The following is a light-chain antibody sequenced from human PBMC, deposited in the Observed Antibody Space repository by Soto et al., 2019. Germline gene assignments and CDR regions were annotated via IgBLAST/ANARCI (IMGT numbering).Light chain of an antibody. V-gene: IGLV2-14*01. J-gene: IGLJ1*01. CDR1: SRDVGAYDY. CDR2: EVT. Sequence: QSVLAQPASVSGSPGQSITISCTGTSRDVGAYDYVSWFQHYPGKAPKLLIYEVTNRPSGVSDRFSGSSSGNTASLTISGLQLEEQADYYCSSYKITNTLVFGSGTKATV. CDR3: SSYKITNTLV.